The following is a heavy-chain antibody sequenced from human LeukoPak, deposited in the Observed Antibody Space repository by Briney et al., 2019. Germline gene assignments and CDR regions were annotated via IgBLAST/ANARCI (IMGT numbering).Heavy chain of an antibody. CDR2: IGSSGGGI. D-gene: IGHD7-27*01. Sequence: GGSLRFSCAASGFTFSTYTMYWVRHPPGKGLEWVSIIGSSGGGIHYADSVKGRFTISRDNSKNALYLQMNSLRVEDTAVYYCAIDPNWGTHSWGQGVLVTVSS. CDR3: AIDPNWGTHS. J-gene: IGHJ4*02. CDR1: GFTFSTYT. V-gene: IGHV3-23*01.